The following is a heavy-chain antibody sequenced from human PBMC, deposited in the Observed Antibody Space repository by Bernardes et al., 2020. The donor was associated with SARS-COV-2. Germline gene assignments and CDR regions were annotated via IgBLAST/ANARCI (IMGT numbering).Heavy chain of an antibody. CDR2: INTNTGNP. CDR1: GYTFTSYA. J-gene: IGHJ6*03. D-gene: IGHD3-10*01. CDR3: ARVSMVQGVINYYYYYMDV. V-gene: IGHV7-4-1*02. Sequence: ASVKVSCKASGYTFTSYAMNWVRQAPGQGLEWMGWINTNTGNPTYAQGFTGRFVFSLDTSVSTAYLQISSLKAEDTAVYYCARVSMVQGVINYYYYYMDVWGKGTTVTVSS.